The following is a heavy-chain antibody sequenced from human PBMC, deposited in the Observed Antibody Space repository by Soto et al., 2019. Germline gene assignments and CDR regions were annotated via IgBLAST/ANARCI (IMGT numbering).Heavy chain of an antibody. CDR2: IYYSGST. Sequence: QVQLQESGPGLVKPSETLSLTCNVPGGSISSYYWSWIRQPPGKGLEWIGYIYYSGSTNYNPSLKSRVTISVDTSNNQFSLKLSSVTAADTAVYYCARDRGLFDYYGMDVWGQGTTVTVSS. J-gene: IGHJ6*02. CDR1: GGSISSYY. D-gene: IGHD3-10*01. V-gene: IGHV4-59*01. CDR3: ARDRGLFDYYGMDV.